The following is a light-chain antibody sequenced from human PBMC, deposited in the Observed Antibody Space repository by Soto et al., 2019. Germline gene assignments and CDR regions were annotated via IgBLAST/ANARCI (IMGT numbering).Light chain of an antibody. CDR3: QHYGDSPYT. J-gene: IGKJ2*01. Sequence: DIVLTQSPDTLSLSPGERATLSCRASQRISSGYLAWYQQKPGQAPRLLIYDISSRPGGIPDRYSGSGSVTDFTLTISRLEPDDFAVYYCQHYGDSPYTFGQGTKLEIK. V-gene: IGKV3-20*01. CDR2: DIS. CDR1: QRISSGY.